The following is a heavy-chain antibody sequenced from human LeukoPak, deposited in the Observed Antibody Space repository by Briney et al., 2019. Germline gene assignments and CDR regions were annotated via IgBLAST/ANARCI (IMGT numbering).Heavy chain of an antibody. CDR2: IRYDGSNK. J-gene: IGHJ6*03. CDR1: GFTFSSYG. V-gene: IGHV3-30*02. D-gene: IGHD1-14*01. CDR3: AKAGGEPYYYYMDV. Sequence: GGSLRLSCAASGFTFSSYGMHWVRQAPGKGLEWVAFIRYDGSNKYYADSVKGRFTISRDNSKNTLYLHVNSLRPEDTAVYYCAKAGGEPYYYYMDVWGKGTTVTVSS.